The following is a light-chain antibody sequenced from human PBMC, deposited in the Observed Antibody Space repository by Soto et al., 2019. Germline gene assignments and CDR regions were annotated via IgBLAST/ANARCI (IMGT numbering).Light chain of an antibody. CDR3: QQYNSWPPIT. J-gene: IGKJ5*01. CDR2: GAS. CDR1: QSVRTK. Sequence: EIVMTQSPGTLSVSPGEGATLFCRARQSVRTKLAWYQQRADQAPRLLMYGASTRATGIPDRFSGSGSGTEFTLTISSLQSEAFAVYYCQQYNSWPPITFGQGTRLEI. V-gene: IGKV3-15*01.